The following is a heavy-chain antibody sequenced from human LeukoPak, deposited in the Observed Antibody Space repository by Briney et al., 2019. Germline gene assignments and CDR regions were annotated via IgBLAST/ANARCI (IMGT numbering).Heavy chain of an antibody. CDR1: GFTFSGYD. Sequence: GGSLRLSCAASGFTFSGYDFHWVRQATGRGLEWVSAIGTVGDTHYLDSVKGRFTVSRDNAKNTVYLQMDSLRAEDSAVYYCATERSLGYWGQGTLVTVSS. CDR3: ATERSLGY. V-gene: IGHV3-13*04. D-gene: IGHD6-13*01. J-gene: IGHJ4*02. CDR2: IGTVGDT.